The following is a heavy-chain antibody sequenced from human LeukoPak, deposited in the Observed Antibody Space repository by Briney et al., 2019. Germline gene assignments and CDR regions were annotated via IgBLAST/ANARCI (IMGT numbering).Heavy chain of an antibody. J-gene: IGHJ4*02. CDR2: ISGSGGST. CDR3: AKGTWTMIVVAPDY. Sequence: GGSLRLSCAASGFTFSSYGMSWVRQAPGKGLEWVSGISGSGGSTYYADSVKGRFTISRDNSKNTLYLQMNSLRAEDTAVYYCAKGTWTMIVVAPDYWGQGTLVTVSS. V-gene: IGHV3-23*01. D-gene: IGHD3-22*01. CDR1: GFTFSSYG.